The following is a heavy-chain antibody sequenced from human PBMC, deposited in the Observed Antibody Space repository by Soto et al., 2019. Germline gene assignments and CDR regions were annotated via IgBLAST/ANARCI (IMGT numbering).Heavy chain of an antibody. J-gene: IGHJ6*02. V-gene: IGHV3-23*01. CDR1: GFTFSSHA. CDR3: AKDRGFGAGHGLDV. D-gene: IGHD3-10*01. CDR2: ISATGGTI. Sequence: EVQLLESGGGLVQPGGSLRLSCAASGFTFSSHAMSWVRQAPAKGLEWVSAISATGGTIYYADSVKGRFTISPDNSKKTLYLQMNNLRAEDTALSYCAKDRGFGAGHGLDVWGQGTTVTVSS.